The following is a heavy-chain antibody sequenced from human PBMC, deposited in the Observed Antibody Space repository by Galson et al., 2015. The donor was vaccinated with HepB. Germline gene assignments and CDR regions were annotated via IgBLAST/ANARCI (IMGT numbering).Heavy chain of an antibody. CDR1: GYTFSTYY. CDR2: INPSGGST. CDR3: ARDPTYNKDKLPLPVNWFDP. J-gene: IGHJ5*02. D-gene: IGHD3-10*01. Sequence: SVKVSCKASGYTFSTYYMHWVRQAPGQGLEWMGIINPSGGSTNYAQKFQGRVTMTRDTSTSTVYMELSSLRSEDTALYYCARDPTYNKDKLPLPVNWFDPWGQGTLVTVSS. V-gene: IGHV1-46*01.